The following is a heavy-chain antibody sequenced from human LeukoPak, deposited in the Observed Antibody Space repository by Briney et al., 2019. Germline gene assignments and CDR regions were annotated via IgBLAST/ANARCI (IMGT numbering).Heavy chain of an antibody. CDR2: ISSSSYI. D-gene: IGHD6-6*01. CDR1: GFTFSSYS. J-gene: IGHJ4*02. Sequence: PGGSLRLSCAASGFTFSSYSMNWVRQAPGKGLEWVSSISSSSYIYYADSVKGRFTISRDNAKNSLYLQMNSLRAEDTAVYYCARDSGYSSSSGENYFDYWGQGTLVTVSS. V-gene: IGHV3-21*01. CDR3: ARDSGYSSSSGENYFDY.